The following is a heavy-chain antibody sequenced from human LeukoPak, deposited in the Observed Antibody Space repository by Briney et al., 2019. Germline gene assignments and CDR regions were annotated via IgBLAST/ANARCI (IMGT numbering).Heavy chain of an antibody. Sequence: ASVKVSCKASGYTFTGYYMHWVRQAPGQGLEWMGWINPNSGGTNYAQRFQGRVTMTRDTSISTVYMELRSLRSDDTAVYYCARFGLGKHIEVAGIPFDIWGQGTMVTVSS. CDR2: INPNSGGT. D-gene: IGHD6-19*01. V-gene: IGHV1-2*02. J-gene: IGHJ3*02. CDR1: GYTFTGYY. CDR3: ARFGLGKHIEVAGIPFDI.